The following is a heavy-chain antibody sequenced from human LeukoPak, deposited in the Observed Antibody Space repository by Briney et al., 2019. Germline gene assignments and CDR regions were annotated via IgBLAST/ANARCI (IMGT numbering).Heavy chain of an antibody. D-gene: IGHD6-6*01. J-gene: IGHJ5*02. CDR3: ARCIGSSSFARWFDP. Sequence: PSETLSLTCTVSGGSISSYYWSWLRQPPGKGLEWIGYIYYSGSTNYNPSLRSRVTISVDTSKNQFSLKLSSVTAADTAVYYCARCIGSSSFARWFDPWGQGTLVTVSS. CDR1: GGSISSYY. V-gene: IGHV4-59*01. CDR2: IYYSGST.